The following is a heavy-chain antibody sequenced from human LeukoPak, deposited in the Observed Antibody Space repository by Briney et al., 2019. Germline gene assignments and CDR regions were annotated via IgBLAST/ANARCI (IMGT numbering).Heavy chain of an antibody. CDR1: GFTFSSYW. CDR3: ARDLGWLRIMGVYFDY. J-gene: IGHJ4*02. D-gene: IGHD5-12*01. CDR2: INTDGSST. V-gene: IGHV3-74*01. Sequence: GGSLRLSCAASGFTFSSYWMHWVRQAPGKGLVWVSRINTDGSSTIYADSVKGRFTISRDNAKNTLYLQMNSLRAEDTAVYYCARDLGWLRIMGVYFDYWGQGTLVTVSS.